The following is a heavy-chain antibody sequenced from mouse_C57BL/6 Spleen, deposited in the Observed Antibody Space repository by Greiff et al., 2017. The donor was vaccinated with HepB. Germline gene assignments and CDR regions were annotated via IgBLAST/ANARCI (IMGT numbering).Heavy chain of an antibody. Sequence: QVHVKQSGAELARPGASVKLSCKASGYTFTSYGISWVKQRTGQGLEWIGEIYPRSGNTYYNEKFKGKATLTADKSSSTAYMELRSLTSEDSAVYFCARRDSYYGSKHWYFDVWGTGTTVTVSS. D-gene: IGHD1-1*01. CDR2: IYPRSGNT. V-gene: IGHV1-81*01. J-gene: IGHJ1*03. CDR1: GYTFTSYG. CDR3: ARRDSYYGSKHWYFDV.